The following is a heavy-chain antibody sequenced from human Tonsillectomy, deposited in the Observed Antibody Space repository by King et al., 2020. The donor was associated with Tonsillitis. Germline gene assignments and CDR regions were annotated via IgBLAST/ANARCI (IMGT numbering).Heavy chain of an antibody. D-gene: IGHD3-10*01. CDR1: GGSISSYY. J-gene: IGHJ2*01. Sequence: VQLQESGPGLVKPSETLSLTCTVSGGSISSYYWSWIRQPPGKGLEWIGYIYYSGSTNYNPSLKSRVTISVDTSKNQFTLKLSSVTAADTAVYYCASDPGRRYYGSGSYRTTKYFDIWGRGTLVTVSS. V-gene: IGHV4-59*01. CDR2: IYYSGST. CDR3: ASDPGRRYYGSGSYRTTKYFDI.